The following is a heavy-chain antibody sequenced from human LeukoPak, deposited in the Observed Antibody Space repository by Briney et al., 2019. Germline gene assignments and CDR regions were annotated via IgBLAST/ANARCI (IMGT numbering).Heavy chain of an antibody. CDR2: IIPIFGTA. Sequence: SVKVSCKASGGTFSSYAISWVRQAPGQGLEWMGGIIPIFGTANYAQKFQGRVTITTDESTSTAYMELSSLRSEDTAVYYCARDLLRGGYGDYLNLDYRGQGTLVTVSS. J-gene: IGHJ4*02. CDR1: GGTFSSYA. D-gene: IGHD4-17*01. V-gene: IGHV1-69*05. CDR3: ARDLLRGGYGDYLNLDY.